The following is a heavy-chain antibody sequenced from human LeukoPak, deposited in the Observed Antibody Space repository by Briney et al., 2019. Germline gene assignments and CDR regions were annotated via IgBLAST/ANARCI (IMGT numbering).Heavy chain of an antibody. Sequence: EPSQTLSLTCTVSGGSIRSGDYEWSWIRQPPGKGLEWIGYIYYSGSTYYNPSLKSRVIISVDTSKNQFSLKLSSVTAADTAVYYCARNVVVDSGGMDVWGKGTTVTVSS. J-gene: IGHJ6*04. CDR3: ARNVVVDSGGMDV. D-gene: IGHD2-2*01. CDR2: IYYSGST. V-gene: IGHV4-30-4*08. CDR1: GGSIRSGDYE.